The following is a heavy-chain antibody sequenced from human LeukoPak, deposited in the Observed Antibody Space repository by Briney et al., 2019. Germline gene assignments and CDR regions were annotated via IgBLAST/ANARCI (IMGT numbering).Heavy chain of an antibody. D-gene: IGHD6-13*01. CDR2: IIPIFGTA. CDR3: ARDMYSSSWYQGAGNAFDI. V-gene: IGHV1-69*01. J-gene: IGHJ3*02. Sequence: GASVKVSCKASGGTFSSYAISWVRQAPGQGLEWMGGIIPIFGTANYAQKFQGRVTITADESTSTAYMELSSLRSEDTAVYYCARDMYSSSWYQGAGNAFDIWGQGTMVTVSS. CDR1: GGTFSSYA.